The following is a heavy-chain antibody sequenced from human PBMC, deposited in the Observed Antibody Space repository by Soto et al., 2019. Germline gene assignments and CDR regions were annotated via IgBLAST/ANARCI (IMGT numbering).Heavy chain of an antibody. CDR3: ASTEDFFDY. CDR1: GVSLTSGTYY. V-gene: IGHV4-31*03. CDR2: IFYSGST. J-gene: IGHJ4*02. Sequence: SETLSLTCSVSGVSLTSGTYYRGWIRQHPGKGLEWIGYIFYSGSTDYNPSLKSRVNISVDTSKNQFSLKLSSVTAADTAVYYCASTEDFFDYWGQGXLVTVYS.